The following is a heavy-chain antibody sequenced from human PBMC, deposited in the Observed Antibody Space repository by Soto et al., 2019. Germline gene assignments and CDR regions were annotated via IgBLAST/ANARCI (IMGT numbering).Heavy chain of an antibody. V-gene: IGHV1-46*03. CDR1: GYTFTTYH. D-gene: IGHD1-7*01. J-gene: IGHJ4*02. CDR3: ARDTKSGNYIETCLDY. CDR2: MNPSGGST. Sequence: QVQLVQSGAEVKKPGASVKVSCKASGYTFTTYHMHWVRQAPGQGLEWMGIMNPSGGSTHYAQKFQGRVTMTRDTSTSTVYMELSSLRSEDTAVYYCARDTKSGNYIETCLDYWGQGTLVTVSP.